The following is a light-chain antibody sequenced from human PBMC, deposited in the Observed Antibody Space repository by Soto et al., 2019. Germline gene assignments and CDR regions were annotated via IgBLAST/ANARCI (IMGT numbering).Light chain of an antibody. CDR1: SSDVGAYNY. Sequence: QSALTQPASVSGSPGQSITISCTGTSSDVGAYNYVSWYQQHPGKAPKLMIYDVGNRPSGVSNRFSGSKSGNTASLTISGLQAEDEADYYCNSYTGSSTPYVFGTGTNVTVL. V-gene: IGLV2-14*01. CDR2: DVG. CDR3: NSYTGSSTPYV. J-gene: IGLJ1*01.